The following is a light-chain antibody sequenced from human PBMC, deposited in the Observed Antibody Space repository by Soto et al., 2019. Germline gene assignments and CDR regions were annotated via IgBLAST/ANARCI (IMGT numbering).Light chain of an antibody. Sequence: QSALTQPASVSGSPGQSITISCTGTSSDVGGYNYVSWYQQHPGKAPKLMIYEVSNRPSGVSNRFSGSKSGNTASLTISGLQAEDEAAYYCSSYTSSSTDWVFGGGTKVTVL. CDR2: EVS. CDR3: SSYTSSSTDWV. CDR1: SSDVGGYNY. J-gene: IGLJ3*02. V-gene: IGLV2-14*01.